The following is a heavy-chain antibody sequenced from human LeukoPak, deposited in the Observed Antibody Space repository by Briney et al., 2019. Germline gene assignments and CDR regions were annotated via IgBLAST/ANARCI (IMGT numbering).Heavy chain of an antibody. J-gene: IGHJ3*02. V-gene: IGHV1-8*01. D-gene: IGHD2-15*01. CDR1: GYTFTSYD. CDR3: ARVVVAATPGAFDI. Sequence: ASVKVSCKASGYTFTSYDINWVRQATGQGLEWMGWMNPNSGNTGYAQKFLGRVTMTRNTSISTAYMELSSLRSEDTAVYYCARVVVAATPGAFDIWGQGTMVTVSS. CDR2: MNPNSGNT.